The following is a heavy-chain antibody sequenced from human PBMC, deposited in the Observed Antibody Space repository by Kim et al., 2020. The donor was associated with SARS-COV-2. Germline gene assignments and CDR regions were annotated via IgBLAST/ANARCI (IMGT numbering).Heavy chain of an antibody. Sequence: SETLSLTCAVYGGSFSGYYWSWIRQPPGKGLEWIGEINHSGSTNYNPSLKSRVTISVDTSKNQFSLKLSSVTAADTAVYYCARARHTVVAIDYWGQGTLVTVSS. J-gene: IGHJ4*02. CDR2: INHSGST. V-gene: IGHV4-34*01. CDR3: ARARHTVVAIDY. D-gene: IGHD2-15*01. CDR1: GGSFSGYY.